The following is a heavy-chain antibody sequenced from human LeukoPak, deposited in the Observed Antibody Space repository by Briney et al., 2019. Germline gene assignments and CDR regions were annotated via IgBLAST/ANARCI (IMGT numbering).Heavy chain of an antibody. J-gene: IGHJ6*03. Sequence: SETLSLTCAVYGGSLNGYYWSWIRQPPGKGLEWIGEINHSGSTNYNPSLKSRVTISVDMSNNQFSLKLSSVTAADTAVYYCVRGNYCSGGSCYHYYYYYMDVWGKGTTVTVSS. CDR3: VRGNYCSGGSCYHYYYYYMDV. V-gene: IGHV4-34*01. D-gene: IGHD2-15*01. CDR2: INHSGST. CDR1: GGSLNGYY.